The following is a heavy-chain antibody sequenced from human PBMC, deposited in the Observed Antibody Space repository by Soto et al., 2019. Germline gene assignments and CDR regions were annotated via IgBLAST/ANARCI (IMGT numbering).Heavy chain of an antibody. Sequence: EVQLLESGGGLVQSGESLTLSCVASQFTFNIDAMTWVRQAPGTGLEWVSSMSGSGASIYYADSVKGRFTISRDKSKKTLYLQMNSLRAEDTAVYWCARDNWNGAYYGLDVWGQGTTVTVS. CDR1: QFTFNIDA. CDR3: ARDNWNGAYYGLDV. D-gene: IGHD1-20*01. V-gene: IGHV3-23*01. J-gene: IGHJ6*02. CDR2: MSGSGASI.